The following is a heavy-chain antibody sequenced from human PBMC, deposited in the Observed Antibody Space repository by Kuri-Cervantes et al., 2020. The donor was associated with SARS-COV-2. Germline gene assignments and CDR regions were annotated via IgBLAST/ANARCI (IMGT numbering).Heavy chain of an antibody. D-gene: IGHD2-21*01. CDR1: GFTFSSYG. V-gene: IGHV3-30*03. CDR2: ISYDGSNK. J-gene: IGHJ4*02. Sequence: GGSLRLSCAASGFTFSSYGMHWVRQAPGKGLEWVAVISYDGSNKYYADSVKGRFTISRDNSKNTLYLQMNSLRAEDTAVYYCARDRVGVHDYWGQGALGTVSS. CDR3: ARDRVGVHDY.